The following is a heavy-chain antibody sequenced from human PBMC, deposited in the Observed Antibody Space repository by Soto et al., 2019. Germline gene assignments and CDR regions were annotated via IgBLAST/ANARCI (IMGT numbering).Heavy chain of an antibody. CDR3: AREWSIAAVSYYYGMDV. Sequence: RASVKVSCKASGYTFTGYYMHWVRQAPGQGLEWMGWINPNSGGTNYAQKFQGWVTMTRDTSISTAYMELSRLRSDDTAVYYCAREWSIAAVSYYYGMDVWGQGTTVTVSS. CDR1: GYTFTGYY. J-gene: IGHJ6*02. V-gene: IGHV1-2*04. CDR2: INPNSGGT. D-gene: IGHD6-13*01.